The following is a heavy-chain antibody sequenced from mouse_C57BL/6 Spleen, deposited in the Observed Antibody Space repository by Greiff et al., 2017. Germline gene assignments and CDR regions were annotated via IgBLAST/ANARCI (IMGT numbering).Heavy chain of an antibody. Sequence: EVKLMESGGGLVQPGGSLSLSCAASGFTFTDYYMSWVRQPPGKALEWLGFIRNKANGYTTEYSASVKGRFTISRDNSQSILYLQMNALRAEDSATYYCARPIYDGIFDYWGQGTTLTVSS. V-gene: IGHV7-3*01. CDR1: GFTFTDYY. CDR3: ARPIYDGIFDY. CDR2: IRNKANGYTT. D-gene: IGHD2-3*01. J-gene: IGHJ2*01.